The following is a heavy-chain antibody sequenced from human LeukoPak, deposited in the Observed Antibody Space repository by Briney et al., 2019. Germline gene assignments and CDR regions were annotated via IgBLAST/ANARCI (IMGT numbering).Heavy chain of an antibody. Sequence: ASVKVSCKASGYTFTSYYMHWVRQAPGQGLEWMGIINPSGGSTSYAQKFQGRVTMTRDMSTSTVYMELSSLRSEDTAVYYCARGHPESSGSSGWFDPWGQGTLVTVSS. J-gene: IGHJ5*02. D-gene: IGHD6-19*01. CDR3: ARGHPESSGSSGWFDP. CDR1: GYTFTSYY. V-gene: IGHV1-46*01. CDR2: INPSGGST.